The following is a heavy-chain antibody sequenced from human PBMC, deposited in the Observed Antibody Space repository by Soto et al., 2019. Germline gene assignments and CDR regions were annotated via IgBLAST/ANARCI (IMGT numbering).Heavy chain of an antibody. J-gene: IGHJ3*02. V-gene: IGHV4-59*01. Sequence: PSETLSLTCTVSGGSISSYYWSWIRQPPGKGLEWIGYIYYSGSTNYNPSLKSRVTISVDTSKNQFSLKLSSVTAADTAVYYCARGGCSGGSYYIFSAYDAFDIWGQGTMVTVSS. CDR3: ARGGCSGGSYYIFSAYDAFDI. D-gene: IGHD2-15*01. CDR1: GGSISSYY. CDR2: IYYSGST.